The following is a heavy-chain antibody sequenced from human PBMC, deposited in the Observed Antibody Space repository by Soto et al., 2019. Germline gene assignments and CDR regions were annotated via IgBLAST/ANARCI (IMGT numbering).Heavy chain of an antibody. CDR3: ARDLYNWNDSGWFDP. D-gene: IGHD1-20*01. V-gene: IGHV4-59*01. Sequence: NPSETLSLTCTVSGGSISSYYWSWIRQPPGKGLEWIGYIYYSGSTNYNPSLKSRVTISVDTSKNQFSLKLSSVTAADTALYYCARDLYNWNDSGWFDPWGQGTLVTVSS. CDR2: IYYSGST. CDR1: GGSISSYY. J-gene: IGHJ5*02.